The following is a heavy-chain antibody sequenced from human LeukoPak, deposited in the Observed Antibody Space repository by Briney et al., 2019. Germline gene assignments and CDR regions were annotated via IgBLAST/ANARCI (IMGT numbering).Heavy chain of an antibody. J-gene: IGHJ5*02. CDR1: GFTFSVSA. CDR3: TRERGTYNCFDP. V-gene: IGHV3-73*01. Sequence: GGSLRLSCAASGFTFSVSAVHGVWESPGPRVECVGHIDEKDNQCATAYAESVQGRFTTSREDSKDTAFLHMDSLKTEDTALYYCTRERGTYNCFDPWGQGTLVTGSS. CDR2: IDEKDNQCAT.